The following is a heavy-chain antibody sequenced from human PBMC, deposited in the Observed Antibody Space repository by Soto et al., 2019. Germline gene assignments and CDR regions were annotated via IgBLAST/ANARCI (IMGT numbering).Heavy chain of an antibody. CDR3: ARSGKIAARPDAFDI. CDR1: GGSISSYY. CDR2: IYYSGST. V-gene: IGHV4-59*01. J-gene: IGHJ3*02. D-gene: IGHD6-6*01. Sequence: SETLSLTCTVSGGSISSYYWSWIRQPPGKGLAWIGYIYYSGSTNYNPSLKTQVTISVDTSKNQFSLKLSSVTAADTAVYSWARSGKIAARPDAFDIWGQGTMVTVSS.